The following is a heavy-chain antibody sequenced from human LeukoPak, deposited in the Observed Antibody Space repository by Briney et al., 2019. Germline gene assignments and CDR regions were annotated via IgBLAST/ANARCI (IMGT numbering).Heavy chain of an antibody. J-gene: IGHJ4*02. CDR2: ISYDGSNK. CDR3: AKAGYYDSSGSYYRY. CDR1: GFTFSSYA. D-gene: IGHD3-22*01. V-gene: IGHV3-30-3*01. Sequence: GGSLRLSCAASGFTFSSYAMHWVRQAPGKGLEWVAVISYDGSNKYYADSVKGRFTISRDNSKTTLYLQMNSLRAEDTAVYYCAKAGYYDSSGSYYRYWGQGTLVTVSS.